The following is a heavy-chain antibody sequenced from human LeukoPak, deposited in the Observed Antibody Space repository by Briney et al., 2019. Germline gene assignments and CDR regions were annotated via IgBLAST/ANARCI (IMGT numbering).Heavy chain of an antibody. V-gene: IGHV3-23*01. J-gene: IGHJ4*02. CDR3: AKQSTARSLGE. Sequence: SGGSLRLSCAASGFTFSNFAMSWLRQAPGKGLEWVSGISVSGDRTYYADSVRGRFTISRGNSKNTLYLQMNNLRGDDTAVYYCAKQSTARSLGEGGQGTLVTVSP. D-gene: IGHD6-6*01. CDR1: GFTFSNFA. CDR2: ISVSGDRT.